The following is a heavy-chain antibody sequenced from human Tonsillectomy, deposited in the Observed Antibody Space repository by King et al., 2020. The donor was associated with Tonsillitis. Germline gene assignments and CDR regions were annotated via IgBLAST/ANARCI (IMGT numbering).Heavy chain of an antibody. J-gene: IGHJ2*01. V-gene: IGHV3-7*03. CDR2: IKQDGSEK. Sequence: VQLVESGGHLVRPGGSLRLSCAASGFTFSSYWMSWVRQAPGKGLEWVANIKQDGSEKYYVDSVKGRFTISRDNAKNSLYLQVNSLRAEDTAVYYCAREWRDSSWRRFWYFYLWGRGTLVTVSS. CDR3: AREWRDSSWRRFWYFYL. CDR1: GFTFSSYW. D-gene: IGHD6-13*01.